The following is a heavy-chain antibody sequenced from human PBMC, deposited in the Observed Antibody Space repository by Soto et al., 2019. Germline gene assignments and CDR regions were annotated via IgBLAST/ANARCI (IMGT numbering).Heavy chain of an antibody. CDR3: ARNSGYDWEGLDY. V-gene: IGHV3-74*01. Sequence: EVQLVESGGGLVQPGGSLRLSCAASGFTFSSYWMHWVRQAPGKGLVWVSRINSDGSSTSYADSVKGRFTISRDNAKNTLYLQMNSLRAEDTAAYYCARNSGYDWEGLDYWGQETLVTVSS. CDR2: INSDGSST. CDR1: GFTFSSYW. D-gene: IGHD5-12*01. J-gene: IGHJ4*02.